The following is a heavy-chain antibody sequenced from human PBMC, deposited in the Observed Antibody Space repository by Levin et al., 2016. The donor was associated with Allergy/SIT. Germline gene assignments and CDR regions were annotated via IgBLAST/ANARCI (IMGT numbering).Heavy chain of an antibody. J-gene: IGHJ4*02. V-gene: IGHV3-7*03. Sequence: WIRQPPGKGLEWVANIKQDGSDKDYVDSVKGRFTISRDNAKNSLYLQMNSLRAEDTAVYYCARGGNQLPKHFDYWGQGTLVTVSS. CDR3: ARGGNQLPKHFDY. CDR2: IKQDGSDK. D-gene: IGHD2-2*01.